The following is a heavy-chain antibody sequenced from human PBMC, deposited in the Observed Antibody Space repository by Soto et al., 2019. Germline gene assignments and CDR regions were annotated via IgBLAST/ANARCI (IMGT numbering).Heavy chain of an antibody. CDR2: IGTAGDT. V-gene: IGHV3-13*01. D-gene: IGHD2-15*01. CDR1: GFTFSSYD. J-gene: IGHJ6*02. Sequence: GGSLRLSCAASGFTFSSYDMHWVRQATGKGLEWVSAIGTAGDTYYPGSVKGRFTISRENAKNSLYLQMNSLRARDTAVYYCARALLGYCSGGSCSGYYGMDVWGQGTTVTVSS. CDR3: ARALLGYCSGGSCSGYYGMDV.